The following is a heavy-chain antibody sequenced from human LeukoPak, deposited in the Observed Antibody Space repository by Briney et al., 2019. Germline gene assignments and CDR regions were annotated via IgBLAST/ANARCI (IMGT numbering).Heavy chain of an antibody. D-gene: IGHD2-15*01. V-gene: IGHV1-8*01. Sequence: GASVEVSCKASGYTFTSYDINWVRQATGQGLEWMGWMNPNSGNTGYAQKFQGRVTMTRNTSISTAYMELSSLRSEDTAVYYCARGRGYCSGGSCYRPYYYGMDVWGQGTTVTVSS. CDR3: ARGRGYCSGGSCYRPYYYGMDV. J-gene: IGHJ6*02. CDR2: MNPNSGNT. CDR1: GYTFTSYD.